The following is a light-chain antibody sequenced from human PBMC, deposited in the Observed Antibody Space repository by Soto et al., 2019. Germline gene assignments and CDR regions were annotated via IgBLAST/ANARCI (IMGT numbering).Light chain of an antibody. V-gene: IGLV2-14*01. CDR3: TSYTSRSNWV. CDR1: SSDVGGYGY. Sequence: QSALTQPASVSGSPGQSITISCTGTSSDVGGYGYVSWYQQHPGKSPKFIIYEVINRPSGVSHRFSGSKSGNTASLTISGLQAEDEAHYFCTSYTSRSNWVFGGGTKLTVL. CDR2: EVI. J-gene: IGLJ3*02.